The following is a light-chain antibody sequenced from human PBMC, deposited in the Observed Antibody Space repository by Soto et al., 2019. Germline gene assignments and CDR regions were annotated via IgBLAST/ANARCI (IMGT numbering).Light chain of an antibody. CDR1: SSNIGAGYE. V-gene: IGLV1-40*01. J-gene: IGLJ1*01. CDR3: QSYYKSVTAYV. Sequence: QSALTQPPSVSGAPGQRVTVSCTGTSSNIGAGYEVHWYHQLPGTAPKLLVSGNGNRPSGVPDRLSASKSGTSASLAITGLQAEDEGQYFCQSYYKSVTAYVFRSESKVTV. CDR2: GNG.